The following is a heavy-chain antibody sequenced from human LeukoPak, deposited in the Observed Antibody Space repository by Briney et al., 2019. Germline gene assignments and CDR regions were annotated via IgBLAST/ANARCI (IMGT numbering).Heavy chain of an antibody. Sequence: GASVKVSCKASGYTFTSYGISWVRQAPGQGLEWMGWISAYNGNTNYAQKLQGRVTMTTDTSTSTAYMELRSLRSDDTAVYYCARKFPVDDDYVFDIWGQGTMVTVSS. CDR2: ISAYNGNT. CDR3: ARKFPVDDDYVFDI. D-gene: IGHD4-17*01. V-gene: IGHV1-18*01. CDR1: GYTFTSYG. J-gene: IGHJ3*02.